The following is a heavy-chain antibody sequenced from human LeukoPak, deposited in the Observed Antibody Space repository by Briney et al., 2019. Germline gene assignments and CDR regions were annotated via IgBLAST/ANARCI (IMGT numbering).Heavy chain of an antibody. Sequence: PSETLSLTCTVSGGSISSSSYYWGWIRQPPGKGLEWIGEINHSGSTNYNPSLKSRVTISVDTSKNQFSLKLSSVTAADTAVYYCARRQGTTMGMGSTLIHYFDYWGQGTLVTVSS. J-gene: IGHJ4*02. D-gene: IGHD3-10*01. V-gene: IGHV4-39*07. CDR1: GGSISSSSYY. CDR3: ARRQGTTMGMGSTLIHYFDY. CDR2: INHSGST.